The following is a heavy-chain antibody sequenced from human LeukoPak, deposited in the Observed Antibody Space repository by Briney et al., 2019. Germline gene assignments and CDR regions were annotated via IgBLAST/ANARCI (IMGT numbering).Heavy chain of an antibody. J-gene: IGHJ4*02. V-gene: IGHV3-48*04. Sequence: GGSLRLSCAASGFTFSTYSMNWVRQAPGKGLEWVSYISSSGSTIYYADSVKGRFTISRDNAKNSLYLQMNSLRAEDTAVYYCARDSYMYSSSNGFDYWGQGTLVTVSS. CDR2: ISSSGSTI. D-gene: IGHD6-6*01. CDR3: ARDSYMYSSSNGFDY. CDR1: GFTFSTYS.